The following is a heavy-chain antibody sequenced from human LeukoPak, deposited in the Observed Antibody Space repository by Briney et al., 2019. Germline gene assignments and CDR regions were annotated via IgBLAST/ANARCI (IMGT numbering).Heavy chain of an antibody. J-gene: IGHJ4*02. Sequence: TGGSLRLSCAASGFTFTTFNDYHLHWVRQAPGKGLVWVSRIRTDGHETNYADSVKGRFTISRDNAKNTVYLQMNSLRADDTAVYYCARVYVGTTTTCPYDYWGQGTLVTVSS. D-gene: IGHD4-11*01. CDR2: IRTDGHET. CDR3: ARVYVGTTTTCPYDY. CDR1: GFTFTTFN. V-gene: IGHV3-74*01.